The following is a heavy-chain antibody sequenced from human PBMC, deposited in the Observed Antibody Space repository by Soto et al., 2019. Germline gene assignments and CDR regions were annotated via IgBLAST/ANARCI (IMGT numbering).Heavy chain of an antibody. V-gene: IGHV1-69*04. Sequence: GASVKVSCKASGGTFSSYTISWVRQAPGQGLEWMGRIIPILGIANYAQKFQGRVTITADKSTSTAYMELSSLRSEDTAVYYCARDDEVAAGNFDDWGQGTVVTGSS. D-gene: IGHD6-13*01. CDR3: ARDDEVAAGNFDD. CDR2: IIPILGIA. CDR1: GGTFSSYT. J-gene: IGHJ4*02.